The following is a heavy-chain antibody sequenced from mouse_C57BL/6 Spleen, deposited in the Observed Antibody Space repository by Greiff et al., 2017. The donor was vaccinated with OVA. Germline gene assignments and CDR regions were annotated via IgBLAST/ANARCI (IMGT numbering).Heavy chain of an antibody. J-gene: IGHJ1*03. CDR1: GYTFTDYN. D-gene: IGHD2-4*01. V-gene: IGHV1-18*01. CDR3: ARPIYYDYYWYFDV. Sequence: EVKLMESGPELVKPGASVKIPCKASGYTFTDYNMDWVKQSHGKSLEWIGDINPNNGGTIYNQKFKGKATLTVDKSSSTAYMELRSLTSEDTAVYYCARPIYYDYYWYFDVWGTGTTVTVSS. CDR2: INPNNGGT.